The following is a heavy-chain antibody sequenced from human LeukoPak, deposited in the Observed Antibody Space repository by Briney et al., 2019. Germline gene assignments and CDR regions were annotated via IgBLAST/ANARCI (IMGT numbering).Heavy chain of an antibody. Sequence: GGSLRLSCAASGFTFSSYDMHWVRQATGKGLEWVSAISTTGDTYYPGSVKGRFTISRENVKSSLYLQMNSLRAEDTAVYYCARGRSGSYFDSWGQGTLVAVSS. J-gene: IGHJ4*02. V-gene: IGHV3-13*04. CDR3: ARGRSGSYFDS. CDR2: ISTTGDT. D-gene: IGHD1-26*01. CDR1: GFTFSSYD.